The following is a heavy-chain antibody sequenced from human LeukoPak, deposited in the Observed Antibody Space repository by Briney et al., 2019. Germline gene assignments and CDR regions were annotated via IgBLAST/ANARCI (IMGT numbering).Heavy chain of an antibody. Sequence: SETLSLTCTVSGGSISSSSYYWGWIRQPPGKGLEWIGSIYYSGSTYYNPSLKSRVTISVDTSKNQFSLKLSSVTAADTAVYYCARHRGYSSGWYGKRDYYYYGMDVWGQGTTVTVSS. CDR2: IYYSGST. V-gene: IGHV4-39*01. CDR3: ARHRGYSSGWYGKRDYYYYGMDV. J-gene: IGHJ6*02. D-gene: IGHD6-19*01. CDR1: GGSISSSSYY.